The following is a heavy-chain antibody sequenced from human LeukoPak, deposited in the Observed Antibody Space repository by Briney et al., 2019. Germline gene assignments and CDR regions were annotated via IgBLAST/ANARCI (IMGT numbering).Heavy chain of an antibody. CDR2: ISGSGGST. CDR3: AKDQFSSGLNWFDP. Sequence: GGSLRLSCAASGSTFSSYAMSWVRLAPGKGLEWVSAISGSGGSTYYADSVKGRFTISRDNSKNTLYLQMNSLRAEDTAVYYCAKDQFSSGLNWFDPWGQGTLVTVSS. V-gene: IGHV3-23*01. CDR1: GSTFSSYA. D-gene: IGHD6-19*01. J-gene: IGHJ5*02.